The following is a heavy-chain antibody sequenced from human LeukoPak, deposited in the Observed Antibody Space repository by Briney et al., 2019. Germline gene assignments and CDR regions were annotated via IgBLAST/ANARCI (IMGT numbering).Heavy chain of an antibody. CDR3: TRAAYKSSWYLDY. D-gene: IGHD6-13*01. V-gene: IGHV3-21*01. Sequence: PGGSLRLSCAASAFTFSRYSVNWVRQAPGKGLEWVSSISSSSSHIYYADSVKGRITIYRDNAKNSLYLQMNSLRDEDTAVYYCTRAAYKSSWYLDYWGQGTLVTVSS. J-gene: IGHJ4*02. CDR1: AFTFSRYS. CDR2: ISSSSSHI.